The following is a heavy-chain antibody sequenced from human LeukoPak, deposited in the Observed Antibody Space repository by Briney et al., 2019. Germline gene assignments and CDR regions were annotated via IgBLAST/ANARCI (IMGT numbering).Heavy chain of an antibody. CDR2: IKQDGSEK. J-gene: IGHJ6*02. Sequence: PGGSLRLSCAASGFTFSDYWMTWVRQAPGKGLEWVANIKQDGSEKYYVDSVKGRFTISRDNAKNSLYLQMNSLRAEDTAVYYCARDSGIQDLWGQGTTVTVSS. D-gene: IGHD3-10*01. V-gene: IGHV3-7*01. CDR3: ARDSGIQDL. CDR1: GFTFSDYW.